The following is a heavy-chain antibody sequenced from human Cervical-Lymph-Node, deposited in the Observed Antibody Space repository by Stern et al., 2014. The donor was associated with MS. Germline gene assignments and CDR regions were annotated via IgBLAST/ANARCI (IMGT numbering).Heavy chain of an antibody. CDR3: AKSTVTSLSDY. D-gene: IGHD4-17*01. V-gene: IGHV3-23*04. CDR2: ISGSGGST. Sequence: EEQLVESGGGLVQPGGSLRLSCAAAGFTFGSYAMSWVRQAPGKGLEWVSAISGSGGSTYYAYAVKGRFTISRDNSKNTLYLQMNSLRAEDTAVYYCAKSTVTSLSDYWGQGTLVTVSS. J-gene: IGHJ4*02. CDR1: GFTFGSYA.